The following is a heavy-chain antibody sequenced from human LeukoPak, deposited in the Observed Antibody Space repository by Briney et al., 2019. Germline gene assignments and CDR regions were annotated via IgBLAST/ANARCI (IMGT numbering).Heavy chain of an antibody. Sequence: XWVGXAPXXXXXXXAGIIPIFGTANYAQKFQGRVTITADESTSTAYMELSSLRSEDTAVYYCASTELAENGMDVWGQGTTVTVSS. V-gene: IGHV1-69*01. J-gene: IGHJ6*02. CDR3: ASTELAENGMDV. D-gene: IGHD1-26*01. CDR2: IIPIFGTA.